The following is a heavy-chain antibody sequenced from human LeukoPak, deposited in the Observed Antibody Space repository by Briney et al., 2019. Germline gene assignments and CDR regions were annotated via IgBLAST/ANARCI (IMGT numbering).Heavy chain of an antibody. D-gene: IGHD6-13*01. J-gene: IGHJ4*02. V-gene: IGHV3-74*01. Sequence: GGSLRLSCAASGSTFSSYSMNWVRQAPGKGLVWVSRVNGDGSSTNYADSVKGRFTISRDNAKNTLYLQMNSLRAEDTAVYYCARDGIAAVDFDYWGQGILATVSP. CDR3: ARDGIAAVDFDY. CDR2: VNGDGSST. CDR1: GSTFSSYS.